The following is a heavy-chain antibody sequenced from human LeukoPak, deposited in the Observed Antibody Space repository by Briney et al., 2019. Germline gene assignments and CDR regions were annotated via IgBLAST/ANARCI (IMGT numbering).Heavy chain of an antibody. CDR3: ARGRSIVVMVAAPGWFDP. D-gene: IGHD2-15*01. J-gene: IGHJ5*02. CDR1: GGNFSSYA. Sequence: GASVKVSCKASGGNFSSYAISWVRQAPGQGLEWMGGIIPVFGTAEYAQKFQGRVTVTADESTSTAYMELGSLRSEDTAVYYCARGRSIVVMVAAPGWFDPWGQGTLVTVSS. CDR2: IIPVFGTA. V-gene: IGHV1-69*13.